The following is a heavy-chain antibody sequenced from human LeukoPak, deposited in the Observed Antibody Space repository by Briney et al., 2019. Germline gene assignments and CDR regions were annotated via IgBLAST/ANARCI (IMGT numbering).Heavy chain of an antibody. V-gene: IGHV3-30*02. J-gene: IGHJ3*02. CDR3: AKYHRAVADLNDAFDI. Sequence: TVRSLSLSRAASGVTFTVYGINSVRQAPGKRVGWVAFIRYDGTNKYYGDTVKGPSTMSRDNTKNTLSQQMNTLSAEDTAVYYCAKYHRAVADLNDAFDIWGQGTTVTVSS. D-gene: IGHD6-19*01. CDR2: IRYDGTNK. CDR1: GVTFTVYG.